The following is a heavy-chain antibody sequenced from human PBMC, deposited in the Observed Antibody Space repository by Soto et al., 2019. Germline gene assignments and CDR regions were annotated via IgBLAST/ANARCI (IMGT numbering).Heavy chain of an antibody. CDR3: ARGRTVYFYVSSGYYLHY. J-gene: IGHJ4*02. D-gene: IGHD3-22*01. CDR2: INHSGST. CDR1: GGSFSGYY. V-gene: IGHV4-34*01. Sequence: SETLSLTCAVYGGSFSGYYWSWIRQPPGKGLEWIGEINHSGSTNYNPSLKSRVTISVDTSKNQFSLKLSSVTAADTAVYYCARGRTVYFYVSSGYYLHYWGQGTLVTVSS.